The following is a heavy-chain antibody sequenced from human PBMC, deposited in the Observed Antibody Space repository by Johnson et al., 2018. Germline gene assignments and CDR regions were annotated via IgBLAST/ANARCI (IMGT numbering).Heavy chain of an antibody. Sequence: VQLVQSGGGLVQPGESLRLSCAASGFTFSEYAMTWVRQAPGKGLEWVSGISRRGDSEYYADSVKGRFTVPRDNSREPRYLQTKSLGAEDTAVYYCGKPTPPSGRYNEDYWGQGTLGTVSS. CDR2: ISRRGDSE. CDR3: GKPTPPSGRYNEDY. J-gene: IGHJ4*02. CDR1: GFTFSEYA. D-gene: IGHD1-26*01. V-gene: IGHV3-23*04.